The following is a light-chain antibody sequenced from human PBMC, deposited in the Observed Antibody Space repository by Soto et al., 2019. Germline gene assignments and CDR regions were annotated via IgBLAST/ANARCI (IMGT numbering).Light chain of an antibody. CDR2: AAS. J-gene: IGKJ3*01. CDR3: QQSYSTLFT. CDR1: QSISSY. Sequence: DIQMTQSPSSLSASVGDRVTITCRASQSISSYLNWYQQKPGKAPKLLIYAASSLQSGVPSRFSGSGSGTDFTLTISSXQPEDFATYYCQQSYSTLFTFGPGTKVDTK. V-gene: IGKV1-39*01.